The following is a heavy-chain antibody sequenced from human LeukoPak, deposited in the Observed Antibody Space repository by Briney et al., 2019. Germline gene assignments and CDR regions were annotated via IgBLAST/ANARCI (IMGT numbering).Heavy chain of an antibody. D-gene: IGHD6-19*01. J-gene: IGHJ6*02. CDR3: ARYSVAGTNYYYGMDV. CDR1: GYTFTSYA. V-gene: IGHV1-3*01. CDR2: INAGNGNT. Sequence: ASVKVSCKASGYTFTSYAMHWVRQAPGQRLEWMGWINAGNGNTKYSQKFQGRVTITRDTSASTAYMELSSLRSEDTAVYYCARYSVAGTNYYYGMDVWGQGTTVTVSS.